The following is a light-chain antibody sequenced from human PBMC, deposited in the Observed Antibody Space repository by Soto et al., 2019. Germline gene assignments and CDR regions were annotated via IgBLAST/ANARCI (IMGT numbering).Light chain of an antibody. CDR3: QQYNDSFPYT. J-gene: IGKJ2*01. CDR1: QSISRW. V-gene: IGKV1-5*03. CDR2: EAS. Sequence: DIQMTQSPSTLSASVGDRVTITCRASQSISRWLAWYQQKPGTVPKLLIYEASTLESGVPSRFSGSRSGTEFTLTVSSLQPDDFATYYCQQYNDSFPYTFGQGTKVDLK.